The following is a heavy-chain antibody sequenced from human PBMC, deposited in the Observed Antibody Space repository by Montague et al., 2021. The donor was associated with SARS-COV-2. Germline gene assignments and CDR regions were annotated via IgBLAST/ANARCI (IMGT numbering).Heavy chain of an antibody. D-gene: IGHD4-17*01. V-gene: IGHV4-59*08. CDR2: IYYSGGT. J-gene: IGHJ4*02. CDR3: ASVYTVTYYFDY. CDR1: GGSISSYY. Sequence: SETLSLTCTVSGGSISSYYWSWIRQPPGKGLEWIGYIYYSGGTNYNPSLKSRVTISLDTSKNQFSLKLSSVTAADTAVYYCASVYTVTYYFDYWGRGNLVTVSS.